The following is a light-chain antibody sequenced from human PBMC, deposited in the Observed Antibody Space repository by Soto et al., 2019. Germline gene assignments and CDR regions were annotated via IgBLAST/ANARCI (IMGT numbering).Light chain of an antibody. CDR3: GAWDSRLSARV. CDR1: DSKDGINY. CDR2: DNN. Sequence: QSVLTQQPPSVSAAPGQKVTMSCSGGDSKDGINYVSWYQHLPGTAPKLLIYDNNRRPSGIPDRFSGARSDTSATLDITGLQTGDEGDYYCGAWDSRLSARVFGGGTKVTVL. J-gene: IGLJ3*02. V-gene: IGLV1-51*01.